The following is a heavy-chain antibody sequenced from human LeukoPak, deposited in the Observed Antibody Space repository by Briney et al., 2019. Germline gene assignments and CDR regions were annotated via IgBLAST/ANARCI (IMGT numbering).Heavy chain of an antibody. CDR2: IGTAGDT. V-gene: IGHV3-13*01. Sequence: AGGSLRLSCAVSGFTFSSYDMHWVRQATGKGLEWVSVIGTAGDTYYPGSVKGRFTISRENAKNSLYLQMNSLRAGDTAVHYCARENYDSRTFDYWGQGTLVTVSS. CDR1: GFTFSSYD. J-gene: IGHJ4*02. D-gene: IGHD3-22*01. CDR3: ARENYDSRTFDY.